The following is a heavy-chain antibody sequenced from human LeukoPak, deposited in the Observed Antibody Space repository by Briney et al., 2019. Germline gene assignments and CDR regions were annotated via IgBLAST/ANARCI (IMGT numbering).Heavy chain of an antibody. CDR1: GYTFTGYY. CDR2: INPNSGGT. J-gene: IGHJ4*02. CDR3: ARGQTIRYFDWFFPSDY. V-gene: IGHV1-2*02. Sequence: ASVKASCRASGYTFTGYYMHWVRQAPGQGLEWMGWINPNSGGTNYAQKFQGRVNMTRDTSISTAYMELSRLRSDDTAVYYCARGQTIRYFDWFFPSDYWGQGTLVTVSS. D-gene: IGHD3-9*01.